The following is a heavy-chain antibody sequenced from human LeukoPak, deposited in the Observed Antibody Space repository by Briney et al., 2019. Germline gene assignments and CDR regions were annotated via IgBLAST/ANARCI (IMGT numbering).Heavy chain of an antibody. Sequence: SETLSLTCTVSGCSISSGGYYWSWIRQHPGKGLEWIGYIYYSGSTYYNPSLKSRVTISVDTSKNQFSLKLSSVTAADTVVYYCAVATVSPAFDYWGQGTLVTVSS. V-gene: IGHV4-31*03. D-gene: IGHD4-11*01. CDR2: IYYSGST. CDR1: GCSISSGGYY. J-gene: IGHJ4*02. CDR3: AVATVSPAFDY.